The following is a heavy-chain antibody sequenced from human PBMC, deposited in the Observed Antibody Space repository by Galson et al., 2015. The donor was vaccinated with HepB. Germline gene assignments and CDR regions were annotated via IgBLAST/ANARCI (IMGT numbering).Heavy chain of an antibody. V-gene: IGHV1-46*03. D-gene: IGHD2-2*01. Sequence: SVKVSCKASGYTFTSYYMHWVRQAPGQGLEWMGIINPSGGSTSYAQKFQGRVTMTRDTSTSTVYMELSSLRYEDTAVYYCARDHIVVVPAAMLSYYYYGMDVWGQGTTVTVSS. CDR2: INPSGGST. J-gene: IGHJ6*02. CDR3: ARDHIVVVPAAMLSYYYYGMDV. CDR1: GYTFTSYY.